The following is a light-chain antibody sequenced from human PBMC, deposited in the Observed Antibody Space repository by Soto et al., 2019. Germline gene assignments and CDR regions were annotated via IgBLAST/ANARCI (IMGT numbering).Light chain of an antibody. Sequence: EIVLTQSPGTLSLSPGERATLSCRASQSVSSSYLAWYQQKPGQAPRLLIYGASSRATGIPDRFSGSGSGTDFTLTISRLEPEDFAVYYCQHYVSSPPWTFGQGTKVDIK. CDR3: QHYVSSPPWT. V-gene: IGKV3-20*01. CDR1: QSVSSSY. CDR2: GAS. J-gene: IGKJ1*01.